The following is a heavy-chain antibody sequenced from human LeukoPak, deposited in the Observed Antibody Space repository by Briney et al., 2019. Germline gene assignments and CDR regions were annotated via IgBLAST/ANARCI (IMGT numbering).Heavy chain of an antibody. V-gene: IGHV4-59*01. J-gene: IGHJ3*02. CDR3: ARGGLENGYHSNDGFDT. D-gene: IGHD3-22*01. CDR1: GGSISGYY. Sequence: PSETLSLTCTVSGGSISGYYWSWIRQPPGKGLEWIGYIYYSGSTNYNPSLKSRVTMSVDTSRIQFSLKLSSVTAADTAVYYCARGGLENGYHSNDGFDTWGQGTMVTVSS. CDR2: IYYSGST.